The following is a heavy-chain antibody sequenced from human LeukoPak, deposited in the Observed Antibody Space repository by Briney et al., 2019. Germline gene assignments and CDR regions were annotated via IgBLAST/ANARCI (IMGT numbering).Heavy chain of an antibody. CDR3: ARAGLSIAARPDY. Sequence: SETLSLTCAVYGGSFSGYYWSWIRQPPGKGLEWIGEINHSGSTNYNPSLKSRVTISVDTSKNQFSLKLSSVTAADTAVYYCARAGLSIAARPDYWGQGTLVTVSS. V-gene: IGHV4-34*01. CDR2: INHSGST. J-gene: IGHJ4*02. CDR1: GGSFSGYY. D-gene: IGHD6-6*01.